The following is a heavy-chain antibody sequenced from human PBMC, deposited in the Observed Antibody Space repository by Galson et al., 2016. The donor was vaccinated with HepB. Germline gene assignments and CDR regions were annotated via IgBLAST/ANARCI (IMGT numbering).Heavy chain of an antibody. J-gene: IGHJ6*02. CDR1: GITFSDSY. Sequence: SLRLPCAASGITFSDSYMTWIRQAPGKGLEWLSYISSSGSTIYYADSVKGRFTISRDNAKSSLYLQMNSLRAEDTAVYYCARVMVDYHYWSNKPKHYYSGMDVWGQGTTATVSS. V-gene: IGHV3-11*01. D-gene: IGHD3-3*01. CDR2: ISSSGSTI. CDR3: ARVMVDYHYWSNKPKHYYSGMDV.